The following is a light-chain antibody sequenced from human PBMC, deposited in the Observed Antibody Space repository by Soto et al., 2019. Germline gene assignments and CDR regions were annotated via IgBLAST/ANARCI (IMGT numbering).Light chain of an antibody. CDR3: QQRTNWPLT. V-gene: IGKV3-11*01. Sequence: EIVLTQSPATLSLSPGERATLSCRASQSVRSYLAWYQQKPGQAPRLLIYDASNRATGIPARFSGSGSGTDFTLTISSLEPEDFALYYCQQRTNWPLTFGGGTKVEIK. CDR1: QSVRSY. J-gene: IGKJ4*01. CDR2: DAS.